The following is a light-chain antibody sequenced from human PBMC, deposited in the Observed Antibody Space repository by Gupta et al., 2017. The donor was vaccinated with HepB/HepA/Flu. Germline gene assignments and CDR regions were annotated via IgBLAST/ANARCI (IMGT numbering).Light chain of an antibody. CDR3: QHYKNWPPYA. Sequence: EIVMTQSPATLSVSPGETVILSCRASQSVSRKLAWYQQKLGQAPRLLIYDASTRATDIPARFSGSGSGTEFTLTISSLQSEDFAIYYCQHYKNWPPYAFGQGTKLEIK. CDR1: QSVSRK. J-gene: IGKJ2*01. V-gene: IGKV3-15*01. CDR2: DAS.